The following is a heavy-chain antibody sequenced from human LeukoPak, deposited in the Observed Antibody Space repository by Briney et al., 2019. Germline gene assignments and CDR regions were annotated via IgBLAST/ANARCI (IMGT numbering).Heavy chain of an antibody. D-gene: IGHD3-22*01. CDR3: ARADNVITMMED. CDR1: GFTFSSYG. J-gene: IGHJ4*02. CDR2: IWYDGSNK. Sequence: GRSLRLSCAASGFTFSSYGMHWVRQAPGKGLEWVAVIWYDGSNKYYADSVKGRFTISRDNSKNTLYLQMNSLRAEDTAVYYCARADNVITMMEDWGQGTLVTVSS. V-gene: IGHV3-33*01.